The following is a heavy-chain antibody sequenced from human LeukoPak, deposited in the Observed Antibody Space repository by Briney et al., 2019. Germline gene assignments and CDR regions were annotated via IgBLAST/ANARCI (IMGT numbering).Heavy chain of an antibody. J-gene: IGHJ4*02. CDR3: VKPARGSGIQYGLDS. Sequence: GGSLRLSCAASGFSFSNCAMHWVRQAPGKGLEYVAAITINIDRTFYADSVNGRFTISRDNSRNTLYLQMSSLRPEDTALYYCVKPARGSGIQYGLDSWGQGTLVTVSS. D-gene: IGHD3-10*01. V-gene: IGHV3-64D*06. CDR2: ITINIDRT. CDR1: GFSFSNCA.